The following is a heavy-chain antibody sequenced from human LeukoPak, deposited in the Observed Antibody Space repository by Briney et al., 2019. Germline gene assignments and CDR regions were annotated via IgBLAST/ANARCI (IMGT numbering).Heavy chain of an antibody. J-gene: IGHJ4*02. CDR3: ARVSYYDSSGPFDY. D-gene: IGHD3-22*01. CDR1: GFSFRSYG. V-gene: IGHV3-30*03. Sequence: GGSLRLSCAASGFSFRSYGMHWVRQAPGKGLEWVAVISYDGSNNYYADSVKGRFTISRDNSKNTLYLQMNSLRAEDTAVYYCARVSYYDSSGPFDYWGQGTLVTVSS. CDR2: ISYDGSNN.